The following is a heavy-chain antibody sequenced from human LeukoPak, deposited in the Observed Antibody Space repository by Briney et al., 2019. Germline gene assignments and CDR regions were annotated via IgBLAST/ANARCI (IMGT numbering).Heavy chain of an antibody. CDR3: ASKGITIFNGMDV. J-gene: IGHJ6*02. V-gene: IGHV4-4*07. CDR1: GGSISSYY. D-gene: IGHD3-3*01. Sequence: SETLSLTCTVSGGSISSYYWSWIRQPAGKGLEWIGRIYSSGSTNYNPSLKSRVTISVDTSKNQFSLKLSSVTAADTAVYYCASKGITIFNGMDVWGQGTTVTVSS. CDR2: IYSSGST.